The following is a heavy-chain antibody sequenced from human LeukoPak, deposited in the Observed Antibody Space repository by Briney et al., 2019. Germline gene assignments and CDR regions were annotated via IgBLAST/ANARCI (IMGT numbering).Heavy chain of an antibody. V-gene: IGHV3-11*01. J-gene: IGHJ6*02. CDR1: GFTFSDYY. D-gene: IGHD3-22*01. CDR2: ISSSGSTI. Sequence: QPGGSLRLSCAASGFTFSDYYMSWIRQAPGKGLEWVSYISSSGSTIYYADSVKGRFTISRDNAKNSLYLQMNSLRAEDTAVYYCARDCYDSSGYYYEIYYYYGMDVWGQGTTVTVSS. CDR3: ARDCYDSSGYYYEIYYYYGMDV.